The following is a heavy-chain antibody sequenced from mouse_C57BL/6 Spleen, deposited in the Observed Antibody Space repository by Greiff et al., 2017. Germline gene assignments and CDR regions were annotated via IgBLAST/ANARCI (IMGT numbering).Heavy chain of an antibody. J-gene: IGHJ1*03. CDR1: GFTFSSYG. CDR3: ARKPWYFDV. V-gene: IGHV5-6*02. Sequence: DVKLMESGGDLVKPGGSLKLSCAASGFTFSSYGMSWVRQTPDKRLEWVATISSGGSYTYYPDSVKGRFTISRDNAKNTLYLQMSSLKSEDTAMYYCARKPWYFDVWGTGTTVTVSS. CDR2: ISSGGSYT.